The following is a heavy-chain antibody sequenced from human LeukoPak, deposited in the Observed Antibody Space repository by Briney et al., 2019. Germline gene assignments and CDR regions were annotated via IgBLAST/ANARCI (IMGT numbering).Heavy chain of an antibody. CDR2: ISGSGGST. Sequence: GGSLRLSCAASGFTFSSYGMSWVRQAPGKGLEWVSAISGSGGSTCYADSVKGRFTISRDNSKNTLYLQMNSLRAEDTAVYYCAKGSVGYCSSTSCYGDAFDIWGQGTMVTVSS. V-gene: IGHV3-23*01. J-gene: IGHJ3*02. CDR1: GFTFSSYG. D-gene: IGHD2-2*01. CDR3: AKGSVGYCSSTSCYGDAFDI.